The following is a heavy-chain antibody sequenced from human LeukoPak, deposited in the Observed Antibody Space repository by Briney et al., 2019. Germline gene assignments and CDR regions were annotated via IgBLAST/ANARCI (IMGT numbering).Heavy chain of an antibody. CDR3: GKVNLSRGPVDY. CDR2: IRSDSSNE. J-gene: IGHJ4*02. Sequence: PGGSLRLSCAASGFTYTKHAMHWVRQAPDKGLEWVAFIRSDSSNEYYADFVKGRFTISRDNSKYTLYLQMNSLRTEDTAVYYCGKVNLSRGPVDYWGQGTLVTVSS. D-gene: IGHD2/OR15-2a*01. V-gene: IGHV3-30*02. CDR1: GFTYTKHA.